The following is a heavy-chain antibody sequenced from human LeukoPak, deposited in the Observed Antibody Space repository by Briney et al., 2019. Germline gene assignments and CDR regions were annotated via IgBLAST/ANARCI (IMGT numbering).Heavy chain of an antibody. Sequence: SQTLSLTCAIPGDSVSSNSAAWNWIRQSPSRGLEWLGRTYYRSKWYNDYAVSVKSRITINPDTSKNQFSLQLNSVTPEDTAVYYCARDVFGRLVRSYYFDYWGQGTLVTVSS. D-gene: IGHD6-19*01. CDR2: TYYRSKWYN. CDR1: GDSVSSNSAA. J-gene: IGHJ4*02. V-gene: IGHV6-1*01. CDR3: ARDVFGRLVRSYYFDY.